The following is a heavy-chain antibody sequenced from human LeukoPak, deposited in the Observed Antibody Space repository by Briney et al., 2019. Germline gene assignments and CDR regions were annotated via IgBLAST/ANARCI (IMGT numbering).Heavy chain of an antibody. J-gene: IGHJ3*02. CDR2: INHSGST. Sequence: SETLSLTCAVYGGSFSGYYWSWIRQPPGKGLEWIGEINHSGSTNYNPSLKSRVTISVDTSKNQFSLKLSSVTAADTAVYYCARRGFKYYDFWSGYYIDAFDIWGQGTMVTVSS. D-gene: IGHD3-3*01. CDR3: ARRGFKYYDFWSGYYIDAFDI. V-gene: IGHV4-34*01. CDR1: GGSFSGYY.